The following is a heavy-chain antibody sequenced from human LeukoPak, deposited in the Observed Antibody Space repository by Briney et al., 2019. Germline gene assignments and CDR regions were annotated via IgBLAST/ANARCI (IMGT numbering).Heavy chain of an antibody. D-gene: IGHD6-13*01. J-gene: IGHJ4*02. CDR3: ARESEAAGTVSRQTFDY. CDR2: IWHDATNK. Sequence: GGSLRLSCGASGFTFSTYGMHWVRQAPGKGLEWVGVIWHDATNKYYVDSVEGRFTISRDNSKNMLYLQMNSLRVEDTAAYYCARESEAAGTVSRQTFDYWGQGTLVTVSS. CDR1: GFTFSTYG. V-gene: IGHV3-33*01.